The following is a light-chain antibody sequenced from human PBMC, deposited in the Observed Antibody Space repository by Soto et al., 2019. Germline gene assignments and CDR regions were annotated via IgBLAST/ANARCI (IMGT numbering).Light chain of an antibody. J-gene: IGKJ2*01. V-gene: IGKV1-39*01. Sequence: DIQMTQSPSSLSASVGDRVTITCRASQSITNNLNWYQQKPGKAPKLLIYAASSLQSGVPSRFSGSGSGTDFTLTISRLQPEDFATYYCQQSYRTPPTFGQGTKLEIK. CDR2: AAS. CDR3: QQSYRTPPT. CDR1: QSITNN.